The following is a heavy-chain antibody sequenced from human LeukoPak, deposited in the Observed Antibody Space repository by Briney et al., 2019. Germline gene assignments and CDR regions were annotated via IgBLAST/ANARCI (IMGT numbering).Heavy chain of an antibody. J-gene: IGHJ4*02. V-gene: IGHV4-59*01. Sequence: SETLSLTCAVSGGSISRYYWNWIRQPPGERLEWIGRIHYSGSTAYNPSLESRVTMSVDTSKNHISLKMTSVTAADTATYYCARWGYFDSSTYFVVEYWGQGVLVTVSS. CDR2: IHYSGST. CDR1: GGSISRYY. D-gene: IGHD3-22*01. CDR3: ARWGYFDSSTYFVVEY.